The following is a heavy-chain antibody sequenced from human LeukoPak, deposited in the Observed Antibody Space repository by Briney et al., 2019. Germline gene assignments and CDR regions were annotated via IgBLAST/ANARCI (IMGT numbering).Heavy chain of an antibody. CDR2: ISSSSSTI. J-gene: IGHJ6*03. V-gene: IGHV3-48*01. D-gene: IGHD6-19*01. Sequence: GGSLRLSCAASGFTFNNYAMNWVRQAPGKGLEWVSYISSSSSTIYYADSVKGRFTISRDNAKNSLYLQMNSLRAEDTAVYYCAREGFLRAGPYYYYYYMDVWGKGTTVTVSS. CDR1: GFTFNNYA. CDR3: AREGFLRAGPYYYYYYMDV.